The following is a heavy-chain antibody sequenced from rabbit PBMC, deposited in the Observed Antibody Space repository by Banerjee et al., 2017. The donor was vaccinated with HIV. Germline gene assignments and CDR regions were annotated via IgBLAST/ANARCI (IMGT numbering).Heavy chain of an antibody. J-gene: IGHJ4*01. Sequence: QEQLEESGGDLVKPEGSLTLTCTASGFSFSSSNWICWVRQAPGKGLEWIGCIYIGGGWSNYYASWANGRFTISKTSSTTVTLEMTSLTVADTATYFCARDRDGDAGYGSLALWGPGTLVTVS. CDR2: IYIGGGWSN. D-gene: IGHD7-1*01. V-gene: IGHV1S45*01. CDR1: GFSFSSSNW. CDR3: ARDRDGDAGYGSLAL.